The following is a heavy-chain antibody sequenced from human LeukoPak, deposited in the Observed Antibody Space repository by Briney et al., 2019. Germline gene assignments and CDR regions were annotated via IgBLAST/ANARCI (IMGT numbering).Heavy chain of an antibody. D-gene: IGHD2-2*01. CDR3: ARGRIVVVPAAIRYYYGMDV. CDR2: INHSGST. J-gene: IGHJ6*02. CDR1: GGSISSYY. V-gene: IGHV4-34*01. Sequence: TSSETLSLTCTVSGGSISSYYWSWIRQPPGKGLEWIGEINHSGSTNYNPSLKSRVTISVDTSKNQFSLKLSSVTAADTAVYYCARGRIVVVPAAIRYYYGMDVWGQGTTVTVSS.